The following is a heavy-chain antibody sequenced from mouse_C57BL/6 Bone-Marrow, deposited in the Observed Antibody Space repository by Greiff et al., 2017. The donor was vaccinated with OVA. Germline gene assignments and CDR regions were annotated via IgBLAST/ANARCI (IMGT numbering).Heavy chain of an antibody. CDR3: ARPRGAYAMDY. CDR2: ISSGGSYT. J-gene: IGHJ4*01. V-gene: IGHV5-6*01. Sequence: VQLKQSGGDLVKPGGSLKLSCAASGFTFSSYGMSWVRQTPDKRLEWVATISSGGSYTYYPDSVKGRFTISRDNAKNTLYLQMSSLKSEDTAMYYCARPRGAYAMDYWGQGTSVTVSS. CDR1: GFTFSSYG.